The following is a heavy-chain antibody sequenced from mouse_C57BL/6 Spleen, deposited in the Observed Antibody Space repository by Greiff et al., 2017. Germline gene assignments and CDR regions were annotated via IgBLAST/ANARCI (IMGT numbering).Heavy chain of an antibody. Sequence: VQLQQSGPELVKPGASVKLSCKASGYTFTSYDINWVKQRPGQGLEWIGWIYPRDGSTKYNEKFKGKATLTVDTSSSTAYMELHSLTSEDSAVYFCSKEGFYDGTRGWFAYWGQGTLVTVSA. CDR2: IYPRDGST. D-gene: IGHD2-3*01. CDR3: SKEGFYDGTRGWFAY. CDR1: GYTFTSYD. V-gene: IGHV1-85*01. J-gene: IGHJ3*01.